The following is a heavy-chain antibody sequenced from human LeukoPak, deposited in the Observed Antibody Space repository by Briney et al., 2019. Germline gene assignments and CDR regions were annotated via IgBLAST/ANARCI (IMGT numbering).Heavy chain of an antibody. CDR3: AKDGDYGDYWHYNYMDV. V-gene: IGHV3-23*01. CDR1: GFIFTRYV. J-gene: IGHJ6*03. Sequence: GGSLRLSCGASGFIFTRYVMNWVRQSPGKGLEWVSGISGSGLSTFYADSVEGRFTISRDNSKNTLFLHMNSLRAEDTAVYYCAKDGDYGDYWHYNYMDVWGKGTTVTISS. CDR2: ISGSGLST. D-gene: IGHD4-17*01.